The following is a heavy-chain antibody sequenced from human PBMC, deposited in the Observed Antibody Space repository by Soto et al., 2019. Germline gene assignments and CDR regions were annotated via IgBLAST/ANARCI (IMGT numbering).Heavy chain of an antibody. Sequence: GGSLRLSCAASGFTFSSYAMHWVRQAPGKGLEWVAVISYDGSNKYYADSVKGRFTISRDNSKNTLYLQMNSLRAEDTAVCYCARGGDFGVEYYFDYWGQGTLVTVSS. CDR3: ARGGDFGVEYYFDY. CDR1: GFTFSSYA. V-gene: IGHV3-30*04. J-gene: IGHJ4*02. CDR2: ISYDGSNK. D-gene: IGHD3-3*01.